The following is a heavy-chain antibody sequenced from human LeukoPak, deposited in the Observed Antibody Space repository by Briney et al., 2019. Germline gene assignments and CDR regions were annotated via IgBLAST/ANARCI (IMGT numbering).Heavy chain of an antibody. CDR2: ITSSSSYI. V-gene: IGHV3-21*01. J-gene: IGHJ5*02. CDR3: ARDSSGWYHWFDP. CDR1: GFTFTSYN. D-gene: IGHD6-13*01. Sequence: GGSLRLSCAASGFTFTSYNMNWVRQAPGKGLEWVSSITSSSSYIYYADSVKGRFTISRDNAKNSLYLQMNSLRAEDTAVYYCARDSSGWYHWFDPWGQGTLVIVSS.